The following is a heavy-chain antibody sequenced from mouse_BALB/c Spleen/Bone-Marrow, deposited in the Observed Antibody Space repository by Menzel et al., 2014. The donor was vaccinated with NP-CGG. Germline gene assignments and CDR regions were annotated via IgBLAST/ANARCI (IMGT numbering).Heavy chain of an antibody. CDR3: ARAPQLLYYFDY. CDR2: ISNGGST. J-gene: IGHJ2*01. V-gene: IGHV5-6-5*01. CDR1: GFTFSTYA. Sequence: EVQRVESGGGLVKPGGSLKLSCAASGFTFSTYATSWVRQTPEKRLEWVASISNGGSTYYQDSVKGRFTISRDNARNILYLQMSSLRSEDTAMYYCARAPQLLYYFDYWGQGTTLTVSS. D-gene: IGHD4-1*02.